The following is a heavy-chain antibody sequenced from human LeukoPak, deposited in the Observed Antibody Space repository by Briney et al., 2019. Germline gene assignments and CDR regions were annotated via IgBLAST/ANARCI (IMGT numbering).Heavy chain of an antibody. CDR1: GFTFSSCW. Sequence: GGSLRLSCAASGFTFSSCWMSWVRQAPGKGLEWVATIKPDGTEKNYVDSVKGRFTISRDNAKSSLYLQMNSLRAADTAVYYCARLISSVTPPNPYYYYYGMDVWGQGTTVTVSS. D-gene: IGHD4-17*01. J-gene: IGHJ6*02. CDR2: IKPDGTEK. CDR3: ARLISSVTPPNPYYYYYGMDV. V-gene: IGHV3-7*01.